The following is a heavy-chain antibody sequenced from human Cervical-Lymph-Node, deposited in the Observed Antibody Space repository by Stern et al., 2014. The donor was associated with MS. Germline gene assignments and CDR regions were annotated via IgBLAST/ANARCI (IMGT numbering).Heavy chain of an antibody. CDR3: AHSRVKYCRGGTCYSSLFDY. J-gene: IGHJ4*02. D-gene: IGHD2-15*01. CDR2: TYWGDDK. V-gene: IGHV2-5*02. Sequence: QVTLRESGPTLVKPTQTVTLTCTLSGFSVATAGVGVGWIRQPPGKALEWLGLTYWGDDKLYSPSLKNRLTIIKDTSKNQVVLTMTNVDPVDTATYYCAHSRVKYCRGGTCYSSLFDYWGQGTLVTVS. CDR1: GFSVATAGVG.